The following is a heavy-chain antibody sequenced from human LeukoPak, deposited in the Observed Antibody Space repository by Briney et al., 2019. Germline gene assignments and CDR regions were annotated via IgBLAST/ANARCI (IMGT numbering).Heavy chain of an antibody. CDR3: ARARITIFGVVIRGPYDY. J-gene: IGHJ4*02. CDR2: IIPIFGTA. V-gene: IGHV1-69*05. CDR1: GGTFSSYA. D-gene: IGHD3-3*01. Sequence: GSSVKVSCKASGGTFSSYAISWVRQSPGQGLEWMGGIIPIFGTANYAQKFQGRVTITTDESTSTAYMELSSLRSEDTAVYYCARARITIFGVVIRGPYDYWGQGTLVTVSS.